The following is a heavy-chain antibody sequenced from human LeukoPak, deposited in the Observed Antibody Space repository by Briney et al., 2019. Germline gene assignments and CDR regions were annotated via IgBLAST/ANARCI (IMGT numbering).Heavy chain of an antibody. CDR2: ISSSSSYI. V-gene: IGHV3-21*01. Sequence: GGSLRLSCAASGFTFSSYSMNWVRQAPGKGLEWVSSISSSSSYIYYADSVKGRFTISRDNAKNSLYLQMNSLRAEDTAVYYCVRSYHPGGWFDPWGQGTLVTVSS. J-gene: IGHJ5*02. CDR1: GFTFSSYS. D-gene: IGHD2-21*01. CDR3: VRSYHPGGWFDP.